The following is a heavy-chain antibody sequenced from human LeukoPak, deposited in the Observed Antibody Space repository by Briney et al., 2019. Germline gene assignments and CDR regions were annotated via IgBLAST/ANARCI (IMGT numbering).Heavy chain of an antibody. CDR3: AALTGYYVGMDV. D-gene: IGHD3-9*01. CDR1: GFTFSSYA. CDR2: ISYDGSNK. J-gene: IGHJ6*02. Sequence: GGSLRLSCAASGFTFSSYAMHWVRQAPGKGLEWVAVISYDGSNKYYADSVKGRFTISRDNSKNTLYLQMNSLRAEDTAVYYCAALTGYYVGMDVWGQGTTVTVSS. V-gene: IGHV3-30-3*01.